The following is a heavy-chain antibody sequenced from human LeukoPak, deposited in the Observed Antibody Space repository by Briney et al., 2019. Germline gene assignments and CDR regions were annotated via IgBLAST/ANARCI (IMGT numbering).Heavy chain of an antibody. CDR1: GYTFTSYG. CDR2: ISAYNGNT. CDR3: ARVFGGELPQSGWFDP. Sequence: ASVKVSCKASGYTFTSYGISWVRQAPGQGLEWVGWISAYNGNTNYAQKLQGRVTMTTDTSTSTACMELRSLRSDDTAVYYCARVFGGELPQSGWFDPWGQGTLVTVSS. D-gene: IGHD1-26*01. J-gene: IGHJ5*02. V-gene: IGHV1-18*01.